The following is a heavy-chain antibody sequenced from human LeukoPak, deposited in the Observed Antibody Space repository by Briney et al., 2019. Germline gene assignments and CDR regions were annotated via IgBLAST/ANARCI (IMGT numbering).Heavy chain of an antibody. V-gene: IGHV3-21*01. CDR2: ISSSSSYI. CDR3: ARDHGIVATYYFDY. J-gene: IGHJ4*02. Sequence: PGGSLRLSCAASGFTFSSYSMNWVRQAPGKGLEWVSSISSSSSYIYYADSVKGRFTISRDNAKNSLYLQMNSLRAEDTAVYYCARDHGIVATYYFDYWGQGTLVTVSS. D-gene: IGHD5-12*01. CDR1: GFTFSSYS.